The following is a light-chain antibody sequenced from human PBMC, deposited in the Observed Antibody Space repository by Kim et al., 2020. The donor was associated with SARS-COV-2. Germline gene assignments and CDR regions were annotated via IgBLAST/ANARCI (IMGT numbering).Light chain of an antibody. CDR1: TSNIENNF. CDR2: DNN. J-gene: IGLJ3*02. Sequence: SVTISCSGITSNIENNFFSCHQQLPGTAPKPLISDNNTRPSGTPARFSGPKSGTSATLFITGLQTGAEADYYCGTWESSLSAGVLGGGTQLTVL. CDR3: GTWESSLSAGV. V-gene: IGLV1-51*01.